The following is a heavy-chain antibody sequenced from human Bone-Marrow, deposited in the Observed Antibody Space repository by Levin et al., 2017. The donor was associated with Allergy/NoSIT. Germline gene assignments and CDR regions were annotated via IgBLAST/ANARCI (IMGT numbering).Heavy chain of an antibody. V-gene: IGHV5-51*01. CDR3: ARRGGHGRGPVTLPAFDI. J-gene: IGHJ3*02. Sequence: KVSCKVSGHSFSISWIGWVRQLPGKGLEWMGIIYPDDSDARYNPSVQGRVTISADKSINTAYLQWSSLEASDTAMDYCARRGGHGRGPVTLPAFDIWGQGTVVSVSS. D-gene: IGHD4-17*01. CDR1: GHSFSISW. CDR2: IYPDDSDA.